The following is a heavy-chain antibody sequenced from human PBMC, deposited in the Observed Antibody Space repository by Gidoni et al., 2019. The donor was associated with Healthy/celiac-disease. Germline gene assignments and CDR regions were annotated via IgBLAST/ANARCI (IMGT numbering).Heavy chain of an antibody. J-gene: IGHJ4*02. D-gene: IGHD1-26*01. CDR2: ISYDGSNK. V-gene: IGHV3-30*01. Sequence: QVQLVESGGGVVQPGRSLRLSCAASGFTFSSYAMHWVRQAPGKGLEWVAVISYDGSNKYYADSVKGRFTISRDNSKNTLYLQMNSLRAGDTAVYYCARDSGPVGQFDYWGQGTLVTVSS. CDR3: ARDSGPVGQFDY. CDR1: GFTFSSYA.